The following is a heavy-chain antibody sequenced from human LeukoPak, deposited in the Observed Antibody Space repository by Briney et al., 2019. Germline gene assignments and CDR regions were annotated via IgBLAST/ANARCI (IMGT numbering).Heavy chain of an antibody. D-gene: IGHD3-10*02. CDR3: AELGITMIGGV. CDR1: GFTFSSYE. CDR2: ISSSGSTI. V-gene: IGHV3-48*03. J-gene: IGHJ6*04. Sequence: GSLRLSCAASGFTFSSYEMNWVRQAPGKGLEWVSYISSSGSTIYYADSVKGRFTISRDNAKNSLYLRMNSLRAEDTAVYYCAELGITMIGGVWGKGTTVTISS.